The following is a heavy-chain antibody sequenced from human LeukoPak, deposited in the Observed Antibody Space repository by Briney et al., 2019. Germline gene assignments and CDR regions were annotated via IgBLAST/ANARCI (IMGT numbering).Heavy chain of an antibody. V-gene: IGHV4-39*01. CDR3: AIGYCSGGSCSFDY. CDR2: IYYSGST. CDR1: GGSISSSSYH. D-gene: IGHD2-15*01. Sequence: SETLSLTCTVSGGSISSSSYHWGWIRQPPGKGLEWIGSIYYSGSTYYNPSLKSRVTISVDTSKNQFSLKLSSVTAADTAVYYCAIGYCSGGSCSFDYWGQGTLVTVSS. J-gene: IGHJ4*02.